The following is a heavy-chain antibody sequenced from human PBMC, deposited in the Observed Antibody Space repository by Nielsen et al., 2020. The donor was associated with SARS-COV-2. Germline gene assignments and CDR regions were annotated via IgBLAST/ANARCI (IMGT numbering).Heavy chain of an antibody. CDR1: GFTFQSYA. CDR2: VSGRGDRT. D-gene: IGHD5-24*01. CDR3: AKDEAVSASDGFDS. Sequence: GESLKISCAASGFTFQSYAMNWVRQAPGKGLEWVSVVSGRGDRTFYADSVRGRFTASRDNSNNTVFLQMNSLRAEDTAVYYCAKDEAVSASDGFDSWGQGTLVTVSS. V-gene: IGHV3-23*01. J-gene: IGHJ4*02.